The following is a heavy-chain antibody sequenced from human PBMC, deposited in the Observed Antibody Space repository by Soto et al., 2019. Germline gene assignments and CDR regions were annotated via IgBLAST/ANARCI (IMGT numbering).Heavy chain of an antibody. CDR2: ISVYNGNT. D-gene: IGHD6-13*01. CDR1: GYTFTSYD. Sequence: QVQLVQSGAEVKKPGASVKVSCKASGYTFTSYDISWVRQAPGQGLEWMGWISVYNGNTNYAQKLQGRVTMTTDTSTSTAYMELRSLRSDDTAVYYCARELGIAAAGARPPLDYWGQGTLVTVSS. J-gene: IGHJ4*02. CDR3: ARELGIAAAGARPPLDY. V-gene: IGHV1-18*01.